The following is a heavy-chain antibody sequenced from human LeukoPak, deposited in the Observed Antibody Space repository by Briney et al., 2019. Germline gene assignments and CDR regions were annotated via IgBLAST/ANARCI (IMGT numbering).Heavy chain of an antibody. CDR2: ISAYNGNT. Sequence: ASVKVSCKASGYTFTSYGISWVRQAPGQGLEWMGWISAYNGNTNYAQELQGRVTMTTDTSTSTAYMELRSLRSDDTAVYYCARDSRYCSGGSCYPNWFDPWGQGTLVTVSS. J-gene: IGHJ5*02. V-gene: IGHV1-18*04. CDR3: ARDSRYCSGGSCYPNWFDP. CDR1: GYTFTSYG. D-gene: IGHD2-15*01.